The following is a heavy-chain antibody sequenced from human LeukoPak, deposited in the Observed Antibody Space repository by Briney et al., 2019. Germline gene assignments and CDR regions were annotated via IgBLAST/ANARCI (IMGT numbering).Heavy chain of an antibody. CDR1: GYTFTGYY. CDR3: ARELLDRRGGVYAFDI. V-gene: IGHV1-2*02. D-gene: IGHD3-3*01. Sequence: ASVKVSCKASGYTFTGYYMHLVRQAPGQGLEWMAWINPNSGDTKYVQKLQGRVTMTRDTSISTAYMELRRLRSDDTAVHYCARELLDRRGGVYAFDIWGQGTMVTVSS. CDR2: INPNSGDT. J-gene: IGHJ3*02.